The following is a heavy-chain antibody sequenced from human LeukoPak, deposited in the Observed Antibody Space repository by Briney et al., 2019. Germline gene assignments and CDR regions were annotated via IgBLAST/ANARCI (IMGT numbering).Heavy chain of an antibody. CDR3: ARDLVSTVTTRVY. J-gene: IGHJ4*02. CDR2: IIPIFGTA. V-gene: IGHV1-69*05. D-gene: IGHD4-17*01. Sequence: SVKVSCKASGGTFSSYAISWVRQAPGQGLEWMGRIIPIFGTANYAQKFQGRVTMTRDTSTSTVYMELSSLRSEDTAVYYCARDLVSTVTTRVYWGQGTLVTVSS. CDR1: GGTFSSYA.